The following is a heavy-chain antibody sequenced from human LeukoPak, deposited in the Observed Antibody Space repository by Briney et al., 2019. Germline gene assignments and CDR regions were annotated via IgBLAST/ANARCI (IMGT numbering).Heavy chain of an antibody. V-gene: IGHV4-34*01. CDR2: INHSGST. J-gene: IGHJ4*02. CDR3: ARVRWDSSSSEDY. Sequence: PSETLSLTCAVYGGSFSGYYWSWIRQPPGKGLEWIGEINHSGSTNYNPSLKSRVTISVDRSKNQFSLRLTSVTAADTAVCYCARVRWDSSSSEDYWGQGTLVTVSS. D-gene: IGHD6-6*01. CDR1: GGSFSGYY.